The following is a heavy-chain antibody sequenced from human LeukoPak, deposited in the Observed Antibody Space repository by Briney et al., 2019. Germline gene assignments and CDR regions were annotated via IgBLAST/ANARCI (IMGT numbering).Heavy chain of an antibody. CDR1: GYTFTSYG. J-gene: IGHJ3*02. CDR2: ISAYNGNT. D-gene: IGHD5-18*01. V-gene: IGHV1-18*01. CDR3: ARGRGQLWHHDAFDI. Sequence: GASVKVSCKASGYTFTSYGISWVRQAPGQGLEWMGWISAYNGNTNYAQKLQGRVTMTTDTSTSTAYMELSSLRSEDTAVYYCARGRGQLWHHDAFDIWGQGTMVTVSS.